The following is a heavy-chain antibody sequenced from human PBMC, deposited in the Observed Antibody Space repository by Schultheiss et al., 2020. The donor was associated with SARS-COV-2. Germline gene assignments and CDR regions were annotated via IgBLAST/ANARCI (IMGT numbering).Heavy chain of an antibody. J-gene: IGHJ4*02. Sequence: GESLKISCAASGFTFVSYAMSWVRQAPGKGLEWVSATTGGGRITYYTDSVKGRFTISRDNPKNTLYLQMNSLRAEDTAVYYCARDPMVRGVMYYFDYWGQGTLVTVSS. D-gene: IGHD3-10*01. CDR3: ARDPMVRGVMYYFDY. CDR1: GFTFVSYA. V-gene: IGHV3-23*01. CDR2: TTGGGRIT.